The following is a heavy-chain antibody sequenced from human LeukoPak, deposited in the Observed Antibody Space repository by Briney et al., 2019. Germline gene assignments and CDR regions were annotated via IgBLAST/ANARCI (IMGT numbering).Heavy chain of an antibody. CDR1: GYTFTGYY. Sequence: GASVKVSCKASGYTFTGYYMHWVRQAPGQGLEWVGWINPNSGGTNYAQKFQGRVTMTRDTSISTAYMELSRLRSDDTAVYYCARSVDTAMARTFDYWGQGTLVTVSS. D-gene: IGHD5-18*01. CDR3: ARSVDTAMARTFDY. CDR2: INPNSGGT. V-gene: IGHV1-2*02. J-gene: IGHJ4*02.